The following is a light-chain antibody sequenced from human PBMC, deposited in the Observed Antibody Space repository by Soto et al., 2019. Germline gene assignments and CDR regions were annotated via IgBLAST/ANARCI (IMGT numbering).Light chain of an antibody. Sequence: QSALTQPRSVSGSPGQSVTISCTGTSSDVGDYNYVSWYQQHPGKAPKLMIYDVSKRPSGVPDRFSGSKSGNTASLTISGLQAEDEADYYCCSYAGSYTLYAFGTGTKVTVL. J-gene: IGLJ1*01. CDR3: CSYAGSYTLYA. CDR1: SSDVGDYNY. CDR2: DVS. V-gene: IGLV2-11*01.